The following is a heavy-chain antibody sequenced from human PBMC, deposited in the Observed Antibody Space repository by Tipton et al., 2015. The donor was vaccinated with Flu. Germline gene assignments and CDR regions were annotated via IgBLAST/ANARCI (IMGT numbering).Heavy chain of an antibody. CDR2: IFTSGNT. J-gene: IGHJ5*02. D-gene: IGHD6-13*01. Sequence: GLVKPSQTLSLTCSVSGGSISSASYYWSWIRQPAGKGLEWIGRIFTSGNTNYSPSLKSRVTISLDTSKNQFSLKLRSVTAADTAVYYCARGLEAATGSWGQNWFDPWGQGTLVTVSS. CDR1: GGSISSASYY. CDR3: ARGLEAATGSWGQNWFDP. V-gene: IGHV4-61*02.